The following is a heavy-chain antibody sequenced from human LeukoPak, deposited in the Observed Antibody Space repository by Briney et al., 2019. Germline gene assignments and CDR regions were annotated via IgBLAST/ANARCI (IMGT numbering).Heavy chain of an antibody. J-gene: IGHJ4*02. CDR1: GFTFSSYG. D-gene: IGHD6-19*01. Sequence: GGSLRLSCAASGFTFSSYGMHWVRQAPGKGLEWVAFVRYDGSNKYYADSVKGRFTISRDNSKNTLYLQMNSLRAEDTAVYYCAKDTGYSSGWYTVDYWGQGTLVTVSS. V-gene: IGHV3-30*02. CDR2: VRYDGSNK. CDR3: AKDTGYSSGWYTVDY.